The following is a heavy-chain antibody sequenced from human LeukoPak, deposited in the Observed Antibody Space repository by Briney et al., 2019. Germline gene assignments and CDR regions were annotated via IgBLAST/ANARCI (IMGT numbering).Heavy chain of an antibody. V-gene: IGHV3-23*01. CDR3: AKDLRDRLLLGHNDL. J-gene: IGHJ5*02. CDR2: ISGSGDNT. CDR1: GFSGFTFSNYA. Sequence: PGGSLRLSCGASGFSGFTFSNYAMTWVRQVPGKGLEWVSAISGSGDNTYFADSVKGRFTVSRDNSRNTLYLQMSNLRTEDKAVYFCAKDLRDRLLLGHNDLWGQGTPITVPP.